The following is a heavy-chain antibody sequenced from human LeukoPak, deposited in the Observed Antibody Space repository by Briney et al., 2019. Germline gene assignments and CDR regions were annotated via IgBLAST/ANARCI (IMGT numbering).Heavy chain of an antibody. J-gene: IGHJ5*02. D-gene: IGHD1-1*01. Sequence: GGSLRLSCATSGFIFGNYRMHWVRQAPGKGLVWVSRINSDGSGTDYAESVKGRFTISRDNAKNTLYLHMSSRRVEDTAVYYCARDMNGLTWGQGTLVTVSS. CDR1: GFIFGNYR. V-gene: IGHV3-74*01. CDR3: ARDMNGLT. CDR2: INSDGSGT.